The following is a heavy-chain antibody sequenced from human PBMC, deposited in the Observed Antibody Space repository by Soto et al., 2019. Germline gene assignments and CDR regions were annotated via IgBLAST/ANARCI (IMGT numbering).Heavy chain of an antibody. CDR3: ASGRGTENY. V-gene: IGHV4-34*01. CDR2: VNDSGST. D-gene: IGHD3-16*01. J-gene: IGHJ4*02. Sequence: SETLSLTCGVNDGSFSGSYWSWIRQSPGKGLEWIGEVNDSGSTNYNPSLSSRLTISVDTSKKYVSLILRSVTAADTGVYYCASGRGTENYWGQGTPVTVSS. CDR1: DGSFSGSY.